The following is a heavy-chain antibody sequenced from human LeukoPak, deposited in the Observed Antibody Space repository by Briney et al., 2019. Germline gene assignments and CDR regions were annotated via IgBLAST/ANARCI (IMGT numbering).Heavy chain of an antibody. J-gene: IGHJ5*02. D-gene: IGHD2-2*01. CDR1: GFTFSSFD. Sequence: GGSLRLSCAASGFTFSSFDMNWVRQAPGKGLEWVSSISTSSRYIYYRYSVKGRFTFSRDDAKNSLYLQMNSLRVEDTAVYYCARADCSGSTCYLRRSWFDPWGQGTLVTVSS. V-gene: IGHV3-21*01. CDR3: ARADCSGSTCYLRRSWFDP. CDR2: ISTSSRYI.